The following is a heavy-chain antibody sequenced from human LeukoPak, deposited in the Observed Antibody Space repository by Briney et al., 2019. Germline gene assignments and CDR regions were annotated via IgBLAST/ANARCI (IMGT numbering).Heavy chain of an antibody. CDR2: INPDGRTT. CDR3: VRDLGGSDDY. D-gene: IGHD2-15*01. Sequence: GGSLRLSCAAAGFTLSTYWMHWVRQAPGRGLVWVSHINPDGRTTRYANSVTGRFTISRDNAKNTADLQMSSLRAEDTAVYYCVRDLGGSDDYWGQGTLVTVSS. V-gene: IGHV3-74*01. J-gene: IGHJ4*02. CDR1: GFTLSTYW.